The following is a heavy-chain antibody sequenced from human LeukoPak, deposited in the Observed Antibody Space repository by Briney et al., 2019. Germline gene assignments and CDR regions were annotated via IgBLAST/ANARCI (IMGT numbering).Heavy chain of an antibody. CDR1: GGSISSGGYY. CDR3: AREKIAAAGYYFDY. V-gene: IGHV4-30-2*01. Sequence: SETLSLTCTVSGGSISSGGYYWSWIRQPPGKGLEWIGYIYHSGSTYYNPSLKSRVTISVDRSKNQFSLKLSSVTAADTAVYYCAREKIAAAGYYFDYWGQGTLVTVSS. J-gene: IGHJ4*02. CDR2: IYHSGST. D-gene: IGHD6-13*01.